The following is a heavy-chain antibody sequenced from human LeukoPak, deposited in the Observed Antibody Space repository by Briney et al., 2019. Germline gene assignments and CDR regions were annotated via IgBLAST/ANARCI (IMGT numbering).Heavy chain of an antibody. CDR3: ARDSPLYYDILTGYRADPLAMVP. D-gene: IGHD3-9*01. Sequence: ASVKVSCKASGYTFTSYAMNWVRQAPGQGLEWMGWINTNTGNPTYAQGFTGRFVFSLDTSVSTAYLQISSLKAEDTAVYYCARDSPLYYDILTGYRADPLAMVPWGQGTLVTVSS. V-gene: IGHV7-4-1*02. CDR1: GYTFTSYA. CDR2: INTNTGNP. J-gene: IGHJ5*02.